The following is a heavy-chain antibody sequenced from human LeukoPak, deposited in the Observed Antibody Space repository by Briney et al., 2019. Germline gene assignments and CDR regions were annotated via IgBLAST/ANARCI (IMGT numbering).Heavy chain of an antibody. V-gene: IGHV3-53*01. CDR2: IYSGGST. CDR1: GFTVSSNY. CDR3: ARVGRWPYFDY. D-gene: IGHD4-23*01. J-gene: IGHJ4*02. Sequence: GGSLRLPCAASGFTVSSNYMSWVRQAPGRGLEWVSVIYSGGSTYYAGSVKGRFTISRDNAKNSLYLQMNSLRAEDTAVYYCARVGRWPYFDYWGQGTLVTVSS.